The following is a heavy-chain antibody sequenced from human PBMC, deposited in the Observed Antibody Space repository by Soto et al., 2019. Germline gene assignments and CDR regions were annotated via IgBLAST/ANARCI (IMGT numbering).Heavy chain of an antibody. CDR1: VYTLTELS. CDR2: FDPEDGET. V-gene: IGHV1-24*01. D-gene: IGHD1-1*01. CDR3: ATAVEPRDWTAGYYFDY. J-gene: IGHJ4*02. Sequence: GASVKVSCKVSVYTLTELSMHWVRQAPGKGLEWMGGFDPEDGETIYAQKFQGRVTMTEDTSTDTAYMELSSLRSEDTAVYYCATAVEPRDWTAGYYFDYWGQGTLVTVSS.